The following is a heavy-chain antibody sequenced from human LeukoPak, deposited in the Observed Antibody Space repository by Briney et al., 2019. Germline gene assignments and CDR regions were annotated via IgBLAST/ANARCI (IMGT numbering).Heavy chain of an antibody. CDR3: AKDPPWGPYFDY. D-gene: IGHD3-16*01. CDR2: IRYDGSNK. CDR1: GFTFSSYG. Sequence: QTGGSLRLSCAASGFTFSSYGMHWVRQAPGKGLEWVAFIRYDGSNKYYVDSVKGRFTISRDNSKNTLYLQMNSLRAEDTAVYCCAKDPPWGPYFDYWGQGTLVTVSS. J-gene: IGHJ4*02. V-gene: IGHV3-30*02.